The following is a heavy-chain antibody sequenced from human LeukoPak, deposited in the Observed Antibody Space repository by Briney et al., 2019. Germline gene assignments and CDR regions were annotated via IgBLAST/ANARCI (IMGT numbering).Heavy chain of an antibody. CDR1: GGSISSYY. Sequence: PSETLSLTCTVSGGSISSYYWSWIRQPPGKGLEWIGYIYYSGSTNYNPSLKSRVTISVDTSKNQFSLELSSVTAADTAVYYCARVKYSGSIGIWGQGTMVTVSS. J-gene: IGHJ3*02. CDR3: ARVKYSGSIGI. CDR2: IYYSGST. D-gene: IGHD5-12*01. V-gene: IGHV4-59*08.